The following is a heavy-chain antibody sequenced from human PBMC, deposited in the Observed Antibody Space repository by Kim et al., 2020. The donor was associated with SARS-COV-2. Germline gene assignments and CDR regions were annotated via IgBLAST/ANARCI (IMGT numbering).Heavy chain of an antibody. CDR2: TYYRSKWYN. Sequence: SQTLSLTCAISGDSVSSNSAAWNWIRQSPSRGLEWLGRTYYRSKWYNDYAVSVKSRITINPDTSKNQFSLQLNSVTPEDTAVYYCARASRDRTTVTTKYYFDYWGQGTLVTVSS. D-gene: IGHD4-4*01. CDR1: GDSVSSNSAA. J-gene: IGHJ4*02. CDR3: ARASRDRTTVTTKYYFDY. V-gene: IGHV6-1*01.